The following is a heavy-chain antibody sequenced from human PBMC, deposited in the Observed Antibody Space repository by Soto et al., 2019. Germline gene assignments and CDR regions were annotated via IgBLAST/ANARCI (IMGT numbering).Heavy chain of an antibody. Sequence: PGGSLRLSCAASGFTFSSYAMSWVRQAPGKGLEWVSAISGSGGSTYYADSVKGRFTISRDNSKNTLYLQMNSLRAEDTAVYYCEKSIQRFLEWYNTLYYYYGMDVWGQGTTVTVSS. J-gene: IGHJ6*02. CDR2: ISGSGGST. CDR3: EKSIQRFLEWYNTLYYYYGMDV. CDR1: GFTFSSYA. V-gene: IGHV3-23*01. D-gene: IGHD3-3*01.